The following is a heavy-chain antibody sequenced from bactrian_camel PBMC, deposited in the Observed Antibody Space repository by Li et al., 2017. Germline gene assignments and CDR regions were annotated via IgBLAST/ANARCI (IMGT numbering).Heavy chain of an antibody. D-gene: IGHD2*01. CDR2: ITTIDGST. Sequence: HVQLVESGGGSVQAGGSLQLSCAASESTYDRGYCMAWFRQVPGKEREGAATITTIDGSTSYADSVKGRFSISRDNGKNTLYLQMDGLKYEDTAMYYCAAFCSGGYWSFKYWGQGTQVTVS. CDR3: AAFCSGGYWSFKY. V-gene: IGHV3S1*01. CDR1: ESTYDRGYC. J-gene: IGHJ4*01.